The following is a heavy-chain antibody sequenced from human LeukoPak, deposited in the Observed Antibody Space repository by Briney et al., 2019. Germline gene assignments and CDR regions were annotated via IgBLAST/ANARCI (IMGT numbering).Heavy chain of an antibody. D-gene: IGHD2-2*01. CDR2: IKQDGSEK. Sequence: GGSLRLSCAAPGFTFSSYWMSWVRQAPGKGLEWVANIKQDGSEKYYVDSVKGRFTISRDNAKNSLYLQMNSLRAEATAVYYCAGHRRSSTSFENWGQGPLVTVCS. V-gene: IGHV3-7*01. J-gene: IGHJ4*02. CDR3: AGHRRSSTSFEN. CDR1: GFTFSSYW.